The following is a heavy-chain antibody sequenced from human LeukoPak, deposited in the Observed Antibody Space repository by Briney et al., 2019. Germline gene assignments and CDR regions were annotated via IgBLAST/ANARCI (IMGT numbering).Heavy chain of an antibody. Sequence: GGSLRLSCAASGFIFSSYEMNWVRQAPGKGLEWVSYIGTGTTIYYSDSVKGRFTISRDNAKNSLYLQMNNLRAEDTGIYYCARDGTKGNPRWLQPYYYYYYYMDVWGKGTTVTVSS. J-gene: IGHJ6*03. CDR1: GFIFSSYE. V-gene: IGHV3-48*03. D-gene: IGHD5-24*01. CDR2: IGTGTTI. CDR3: ARDGTKGNPRWLQPYYYYYYYMDV.